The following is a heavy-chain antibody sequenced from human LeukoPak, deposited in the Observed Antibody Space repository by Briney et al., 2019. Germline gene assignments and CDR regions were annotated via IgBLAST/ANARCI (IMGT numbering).Heavy chain of an antibody. CDR1: GGTFSSYA. J-gene: IGHJ4*02. V-gene: IGHV1-69*05. Sequence: ASVKVSCKASGGTFSSYAISWVRQAPGQGLEWMGGIIPIFGTANYAQKFQGRVTMTRDTSTRTVYMELSSLRSEDTAVYYCARDQGLTGYFDYWGQGTLVTVSS. CDR3: ARDQGLTGYFDY. CDR2: IIPIFGTA. D-gene: IGHD3-9*01.